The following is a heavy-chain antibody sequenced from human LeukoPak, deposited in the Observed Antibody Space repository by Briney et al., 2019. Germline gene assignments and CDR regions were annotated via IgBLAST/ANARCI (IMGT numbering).Heavy chain of an antibody. J-gene: IGHJ5*02. CDR3: ARGGYCSSTSCYTRFNP. CDR1: GYTFTSYA. V-gene: IGHV1-3*01. CDR2: INAGNGNT. D-gene: IGHD2-2*02. Sequence: GGSLRLSCAASGYTFTSYAMHWVRQAPGQRLEWMGWINAGNGNTKYSQKFQGRVTITRDTSASTAYMELSSLRSEDTAVYYCARGGYCSSTSCYTRFNPWGQGTLVTVSS.